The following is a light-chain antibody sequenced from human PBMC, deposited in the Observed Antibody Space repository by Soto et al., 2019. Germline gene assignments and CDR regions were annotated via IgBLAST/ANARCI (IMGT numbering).Light chain of an antibody. CDR1: QSVSSY. CDR3: QQRGYT. J-gene: IGKJ2*01. CDR2: DAS. V-gene: IGKV3-11*01. Sequence: EIVLTQSPATLSLSPGGRAPPSCRASQSVSSYLAWYQQKPGQAPRLLIHDASSRATGIPARFSGSGSGTDFTLTISSLEPEDFAVYYCQQRGYTFGQGTKLEIK.